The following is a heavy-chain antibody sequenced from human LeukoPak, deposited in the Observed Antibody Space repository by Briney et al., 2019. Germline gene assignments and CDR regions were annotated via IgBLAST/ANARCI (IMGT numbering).Heavy chain of an antibody. D-gene: IGHD6-19*01. Sequence: GGSLKLSCAASGFSFSSYAMSWVRQAPGKGLEWVSSISGSGDNTYYAESVKGRFTISRDNSKNTLFLQMNNLRAEDTGVFYCAKRSGYTTGWFFDFWGQGTLVTVSS. CDR3: AKRSGYTTGWFFDF. CDR1: GFSFSSYA. J-gene: IGHJ4*02. V-gene: IGHV3-23*01. CDR2: ISGSGDNT.